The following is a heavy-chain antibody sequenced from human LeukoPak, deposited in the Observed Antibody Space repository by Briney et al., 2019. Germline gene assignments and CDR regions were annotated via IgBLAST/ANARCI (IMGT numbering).Heavy chain of an antibody. CDR3: ARGIPHYGMDV. V-gene: IGHV4-34*01. CDR1: GGSFSGYY. Sequence: SETLSLTCAVYGGSFSGYYWSWIRQPPGKGLEWIGEINHSGSTNYNPSLKSRVTISVDTSKNQFSLKLSSVTAADTVVYYCARGIPHYGMDVWGQGTTVTVSS. J-gene: IGHJ6*02. D-gene: IGHD2-21*01. CDR2: INHSGST.